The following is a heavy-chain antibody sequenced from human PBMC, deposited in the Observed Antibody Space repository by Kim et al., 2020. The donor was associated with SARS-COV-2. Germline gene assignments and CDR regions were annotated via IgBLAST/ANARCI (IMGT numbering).Heavy chain of an antibody. CDR1: GFTFSSYA. CDR2: ISGSGGSP. CDR3: AKSSAGRNAFDI. V-gene: IGHV3-23*01. J-gene: IGHJ3*02. D-gene: IGHD3-10*01. Sequence: GGSLRLSCAASGFTFSSYAMSWVRQAPGKGLEWVSAISGSGGSPYYADSVKGRFTISRANSKNTLYLQMNSLRAEDTAVYYCAKSSAGRNAFDIWGQGTMVTVSS.